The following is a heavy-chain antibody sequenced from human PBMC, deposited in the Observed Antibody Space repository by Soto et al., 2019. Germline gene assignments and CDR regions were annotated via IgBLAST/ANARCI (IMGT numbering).Heavy chain of an antibody. D-gene: IGHD6-25*01. CDR2: ISYDGSNK. CDR1: GFTFSSYG. V-gene: IGHV3-30*18. Sequence: GGSLRLSCAASGFTFSSYGMHWVRQAPGKGLEWVAVISYDGSNKYYADSVKGRFTISRDNSKNTLYLQMNSLRAEDTAVYYCAKDLGYSSAADYYYGMDVWGQGTTVTVSS. CDR3: AKDLGYSSAADYYYGMDV. J-gene: IGHJ6*02.